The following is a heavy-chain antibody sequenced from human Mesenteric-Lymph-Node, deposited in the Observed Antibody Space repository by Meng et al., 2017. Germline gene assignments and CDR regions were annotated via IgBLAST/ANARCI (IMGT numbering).Heavy chain of an antibody. CDR3: VRADYACKRFDY. CDR2: VCHTDCT. Sequence: SETLSLTCTVSGYSISTDCHWAWIRQPPGKGLEGSGSVCHTDCTYYNTSLKTRLTLAIDTAKNQFSLNLSPVTAADTAVYHCVRADYACKRFDYWGQGTLVTVSS. J-gene: IGHJ4*02. D-gene: IGHD3-16*01. V-gene: IGHV4-38-2*02. CDR1: GYSISTDCH.